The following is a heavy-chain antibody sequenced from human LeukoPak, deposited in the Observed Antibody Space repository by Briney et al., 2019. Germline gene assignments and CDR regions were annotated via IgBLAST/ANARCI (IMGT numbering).Heavy chain of an antibody. CDR2: INPSGGST. J-gene: IGHJ4*02. V-gene: IGHV1-46*01. Sequence: ASVKVSCKASGYTFTSYYMHWVRQAPGQGLEWMGIINPSGGSTNSAQKFQGRVTMTRDMSTSTVYMELSSLRSEDTAAYYCARPGYSSGWYDYWGQGTLVTVSS. CDR3: ARPGYSSGWYDY. D-gene: IGHD6-19*01. CDR1: GYTFTSYY.